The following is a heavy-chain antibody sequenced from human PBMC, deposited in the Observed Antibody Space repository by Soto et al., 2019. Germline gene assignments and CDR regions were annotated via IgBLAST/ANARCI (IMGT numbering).Heavy chain of an antibody. CDR3: ARDPGGTDFAEWTYYFDY. CDR2: IRSKANNYAT. Sequence: PGGSLRLSCVTYWFTFSASAMHWVRQASGRGLEWGGRIRSKANNYATEYAASVKGRFTISRDDSKNTVYLQMNSLKTEDTAVYYCARDPGGTDFAEWTYYFDYWGQGTLVTVSS. V-gene: IGHV3-73*01. CDR1: WFTFSASA. D-gene: IGHD3-3*01. J-gene: IGHJ4*02.